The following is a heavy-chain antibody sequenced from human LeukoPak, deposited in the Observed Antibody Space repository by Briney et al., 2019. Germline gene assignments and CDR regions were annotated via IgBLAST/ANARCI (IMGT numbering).Heavy chain of an antibody. J-gene: IGHJ4*02. D-gene: IGHD6-13*01. Sequence: GRSLRLSCAASGFTFSSYGLHWVRQAPGKGLECMAVIWYDGSNKYYADSVKGRFTISRDNSKNTLYLQMNSLRAEDTAIYYCARDPGTLATYFDYWGPGTLVTVSS. CDR2: IWYDGSNK. V-gene: IGHV3-33*01. CDR1: GFTFSSYG. CDR3: ARDPGTLATYFDY.